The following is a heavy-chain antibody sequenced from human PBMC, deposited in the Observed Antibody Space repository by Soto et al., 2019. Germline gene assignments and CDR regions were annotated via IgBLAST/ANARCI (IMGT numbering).Heavy chain of an antibody. D-gene: IGHD3-22*01. Sequence: GGSLRLSCSASGFTFSSYAMHWVRQAPGKGLEYVSAISSNGGSTYYADSVKGRFTISRDNSKNTLYLQMSSLRAEDTAVYYCVITRGYYDSSGWAAFEIWGQGTMVTVSS. CDR3: VITRGYYDSSGWAAFEI. CDR2: ISSNGGST. J-gene: IGHJ3*02. V-gene: IGHV3-64D*06. CDR1: GFTFSSYA.